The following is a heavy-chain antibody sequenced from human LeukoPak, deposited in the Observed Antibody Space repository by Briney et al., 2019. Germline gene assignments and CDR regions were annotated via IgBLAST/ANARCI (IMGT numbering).Heavy chain of an antibody. CDR3: ARSRSGSYLLGY. J-gene: IGHJ4*02. CDR1: GYPFTSYY. CDR2: INPSGGTT. D-gene: IGHD1-26*01. Sequence: GASVKVSCKASGYPFTSYYMHWVRQAPGQGLEWMGIINPSGGTTSYAQKFQGRVTMTRDTSTSTVYMELSSLRSEDTAVYYCARSRSGSYLLGYWGRGTLVTVSS. V-gene: IGHV1-46*01.